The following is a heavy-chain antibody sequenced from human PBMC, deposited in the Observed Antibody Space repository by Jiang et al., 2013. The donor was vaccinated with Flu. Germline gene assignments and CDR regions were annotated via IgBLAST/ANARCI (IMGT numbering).Heavy chain of an antibody. CDR3: ARGRYFDRKRFDY. Sequence: VQLVESGAEVKKPGASVMVSCKASGYTFTSSDIHWVRQATGQGLEWMGWMNPNSGNTGFAQKFQGRVTMTRSTSISTAYMELSSLRFEDTGVYYCARGRYFDRKRFDYWGQGTLVTVSS. CDR2: MNPNSGNT. J-gene: IGHJ4*02. CDR1: GYTFTSSD. V-gene: IGHV1-8*01. D-gene: IGHD3-9*01.